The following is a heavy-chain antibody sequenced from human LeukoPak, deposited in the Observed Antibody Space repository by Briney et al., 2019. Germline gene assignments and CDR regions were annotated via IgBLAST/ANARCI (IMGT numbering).Heavy chain of an antibody. V-gene: IGHV3-11*01. CDR1: GFSFSDYN. J-gene: IGHJ6*02. D-gene: IGHD3-9*01. CDR3: ARSIGLTGGGVDV. CDR2: STNGGSTI. Sequence: GSLRLSCAASGFSFSDYNMNLVRHAPGQVLEWGSYSTNGGSTIHHADSVKGRFTISRDNAKKALYLQMNSLRAEDTAVYYCARSIGLTGGGVDVWRQGTTVPVSS.